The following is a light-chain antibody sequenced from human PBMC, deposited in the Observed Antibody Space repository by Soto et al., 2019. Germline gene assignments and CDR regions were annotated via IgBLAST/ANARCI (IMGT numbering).Light chain of an antibody. Sequence: DIQMTQSPSTLSASVGDRVTITCRAIQSIGRWLAWYQQKPGEAPKLLIYDVSSLQGGVPSRFSGSGSGTDFTLTISRLQPDDSATYYCQQYAGYWTFGQGTKVDIK. V-gene: IGKV1-5*01. J-gene: IGKJ1*01. CDR2: DVS. CDR1: QSIGRW. CDR3: QQYAGYWT.